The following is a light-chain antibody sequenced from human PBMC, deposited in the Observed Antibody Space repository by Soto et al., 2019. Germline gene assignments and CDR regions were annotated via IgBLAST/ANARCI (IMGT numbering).Light chain of an antibody. CDR1: QSVSSN. CDR3: QQYKNWPTIT. V-gene: IGKV3-15*01. CDR2: GAS. Sequence: IVTTQSPATLSVSPGERATLSCRASQSVSSNLAWYQQKPGQAPRLLIYGASTRATGIPARFSGSGSGTEFTLTIRSLQSDDFAVYYGQQYKNWPTITFGQGTRLEI. J-gene: IGKJ5*01.